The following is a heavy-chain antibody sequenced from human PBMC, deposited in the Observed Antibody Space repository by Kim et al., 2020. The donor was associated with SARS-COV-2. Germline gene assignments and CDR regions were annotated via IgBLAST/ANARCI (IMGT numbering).Heavy chain of an antibody. CDR3: AKDSPGVAAAGTGGLAFDI. D-gene: IGHD6-13*01. CDR1: GFTFSSYA. J-gene: IGHJ3*02. V-gene: IGHV3-23*01. Sequence: GGSLRLSCAASGFTFSSYAMSWVRQAPGKGLEWVSAISGSGGSTYYADSVKGRFTISRDNSKNTLYLQMNSLRAEDTAVYYCAKDSPGVAAAGTGGLAFDIWGQGTMVTVSS. CDR2: ISGSGGST.